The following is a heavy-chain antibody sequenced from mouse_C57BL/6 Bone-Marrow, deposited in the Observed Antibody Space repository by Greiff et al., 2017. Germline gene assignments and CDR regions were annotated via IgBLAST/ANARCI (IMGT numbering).Heavy chain of an antibody. CDR3: ARSREIWSGFPWFAY. J-gene: IGHJ3*01. V-gene: IGHV1-81*01. CDR1: GYTFTSYG. Sequence: VQLQQSGAELARPGASVKLSCKASGYTFTSYGISWVKQRTGQGLEWIGEIYPRSGNTYYNEKFKGKATLTAEQSSRTAYMELHSLTSDDSAVYFCARSREIWSGFPWFAYWGQGTLVTVSA. D-gene: IGHD3-3*01. CDR2: IYPRSGNT.